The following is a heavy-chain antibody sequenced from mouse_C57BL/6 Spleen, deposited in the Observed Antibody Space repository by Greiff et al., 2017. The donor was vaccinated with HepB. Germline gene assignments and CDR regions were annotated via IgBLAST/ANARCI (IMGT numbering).Heavy chain of an antibody. J-gene: IGHJ2*01. V-gene: IGHV5-4*01. D-gene: IGHD4-1*01. CDR2: ISDGGSYT. CDR3: ARERNWEGFDY. CDR1: GFTFSSYA. Sequence: EVQRVESGGGLVKPGGSLKLSCAASGFTFSSYAMSWVRQTPEKRLEWVATISDGGSYTYYPDNVKGRFTISRDNAKNNLYLQMSHLKSEDTAMYYCARERNWEGFDYWGQGTTLTVSS.